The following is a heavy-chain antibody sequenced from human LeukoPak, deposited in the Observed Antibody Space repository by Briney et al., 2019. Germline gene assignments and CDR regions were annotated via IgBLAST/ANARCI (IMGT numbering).Heavy chain of an antibody. V-gene: IGHV1-69*04. J-gene: IGHJ6*03. CDR1: GGTFSSYA. CDR2: IIPILGIA. Sequence: SVKVSCKASGGTFSSYAISWVRQAPGQGLEWMGRIIPILGIANYAQKFQGRVTITADKSTSTAYMELSSLRSEDTAVYYCAADRGGNYYYYMDVWGKGTTVTVSS. D-gene: IGHD3-10*01. CDR3: AADRGGNYYYYMDV.